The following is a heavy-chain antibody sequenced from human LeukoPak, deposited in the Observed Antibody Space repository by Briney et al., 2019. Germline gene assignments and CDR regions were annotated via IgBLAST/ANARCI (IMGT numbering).Heavy chain of an antibody. CDR1: GFTFSSYA. Sequence: PGGSLRLSCAASGFTFSSYAMSWVRQAPGKGLEWVGRIKGKTDGGTTDYAAPVKGRFTISRDDSKNTLYLQMNSLKTEDTAVYSCTTAPAVVDYWGQGTLVTVSS. J-gene: IGHJ4*02. V-gene: IGHV3-15*01. CDR3: TTAPAVVDY. CDR2: IKGKTDGGTT.